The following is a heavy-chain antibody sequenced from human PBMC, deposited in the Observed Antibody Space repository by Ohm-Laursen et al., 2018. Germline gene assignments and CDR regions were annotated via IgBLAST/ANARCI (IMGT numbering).Heavy chain of an antibody. CDR3: AKAREQWLDY. D-gene: IGHD6-19*01. CDR2: IWYDGSNK. V-gene: IGHV3-33*06. CDR1: GFTFSSYG. Sequence: SLRLSCAASGFTFSSYGMHWVRQAPGKGLEWVAVIWYDGSNKYYADSVKGRFTISRDNSKNTLFLEMNSLRGEVTAVYYCAKAREQWLDYWGQGTLVTVTS. J-gene: IGHJ4*02.